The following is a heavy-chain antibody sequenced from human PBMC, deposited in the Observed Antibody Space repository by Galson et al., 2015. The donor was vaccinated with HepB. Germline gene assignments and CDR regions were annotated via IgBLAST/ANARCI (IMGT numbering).Heavy chain of an antibody. CDR1: GFTFSRYG. CDR2: ISSDGTNK. Sequence: SLRLSCAASGFTFSRYGMHWVRQAPGKGLEWVALISSDGTNKYYADSVKGRFTISRGNSKNTLYLQMDSLRAEDTAVYFCARGAGYTHGYGFADYYYYMDVWGKGTTVTVSS. J-gene: IGHJ6*03. CDR3: ARGAGYTHGYGFADYYYYMDV. D-gene: IGHD5-18*01. V-gene: IGHV3-30*03.